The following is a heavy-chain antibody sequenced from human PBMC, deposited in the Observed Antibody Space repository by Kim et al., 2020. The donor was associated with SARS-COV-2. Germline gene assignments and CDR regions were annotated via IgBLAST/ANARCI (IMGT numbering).Heavy chain of an antibody. J-gene: IGHJ4*02. D-gene: IGHD1-20*01. Sequence: NYAQKCQGRVTITADESTSTAYMELSSLRSEDTAVYYCARGAGITGTTGDWGQGTLVTVSS. CDR3: ARGAGITGTTGD. V-gene: IGHV1-69*01.